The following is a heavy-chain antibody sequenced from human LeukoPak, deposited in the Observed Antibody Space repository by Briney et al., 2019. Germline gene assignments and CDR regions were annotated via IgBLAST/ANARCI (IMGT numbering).Heavy chain of an antibody. Sequence: PGGSLRLSCAASGFTFSSYSMNWVRQAPGKGLEWVSSISSSSSSYIYYADSVKGRFTISRDNAKNSLYLQMNSLRAEDTAVYYCARTVVPAAKSGAFDIWGQGTMVTVSS. CDR3: ARTVVPAAKSGAFDI. D-gene: IGHD2-2*01. CDR1: GFTFSSYS. CDR2: ISSSSSSYI. V-gene: IGHV3-21*01. J-gene: IGHJ3*02.